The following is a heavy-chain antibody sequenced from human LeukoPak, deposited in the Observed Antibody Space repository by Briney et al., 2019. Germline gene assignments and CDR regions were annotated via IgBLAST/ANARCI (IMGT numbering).Heavy chain of an antibody. Sequence: PSETLSLTCIISGASISNDGYYWNWVRQLPGKGLEWSGYIYYSGATTYKPSLKSRVTILVETSKNQFSLGLSSVTAADTAVYYCARGRYYGFSGDSWGQGILVTVSS. CDR2: IYYSGAT. CDR3: ARGRYYGFSGDS. V-gene: IGHV4-31*03. D-gene: IGHD3-10*01. J-gene: IGHJ4*02. CDR1: GASISNDGYY.